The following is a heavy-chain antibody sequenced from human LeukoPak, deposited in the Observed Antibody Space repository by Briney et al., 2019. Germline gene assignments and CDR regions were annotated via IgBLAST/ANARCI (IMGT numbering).Heavy chain of an antibody. CDR1: GFIFSRFG. V-gene: IGHV3-48*01. Sequence: GGSLRLSCVASGFIFSRFGMNWVRQAPGKGLEWISHISSTSSDVHYADSVKGRFTISRDNAKNSLYLQMSSLRVEDTAIYYCAQKGGTDHWGQGTLVTVSS. J-gene: IGHJ4*02. D-gene: IGHD2-15*01. CDR2: ISSTSSDV. CDR3: AQKGGTDH.